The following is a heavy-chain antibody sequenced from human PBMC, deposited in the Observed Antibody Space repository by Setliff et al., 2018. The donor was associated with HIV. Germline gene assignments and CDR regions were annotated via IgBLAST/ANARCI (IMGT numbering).Heavy chain of an antibody. Sequence: ASVKVSCKASGGTFSSYAISWVRQAPGQGLEWMGGIIPILGIANYAQKFQGRVTITADESTSTAYMELSSLRSEDTAVYHCARDPGGVSVVVVAATNYLDYWGQGTLVTVSS. J-gene: IGHJ4*02. CDR1: GGTFSSYA. CDR2: IIPILGIA. D-gene: IGHD2-15*01. V-gene: IGHV1-69*10. CDR3: ARDPGGVSVVVVAATNYLDY.